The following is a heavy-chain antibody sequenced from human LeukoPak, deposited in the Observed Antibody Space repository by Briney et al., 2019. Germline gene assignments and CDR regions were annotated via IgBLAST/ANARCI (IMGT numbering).Heavy chain of an antibody. J-gene: IGHJ4*02. Sequence: PGGSLRLSCAASGFTFSSYAMAWVRQAPGKGLEWVSGISGSGVSTYYADSVRGRFTISRHNSKNIVYLQMNSLRTEDTAVYYCAKDLTNGWGTFDYWGQGTLVTVSS. D-gene: IGHD3-16*01. CDR1: GFTFSSYA. CDR2: ISGSGVST. V-gene: IGHV3-23*01. CDR3: AKDLTNGWGTFDY.